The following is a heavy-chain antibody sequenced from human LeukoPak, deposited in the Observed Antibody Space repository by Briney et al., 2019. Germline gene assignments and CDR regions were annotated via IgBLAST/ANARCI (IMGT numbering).Heavy chain of an antibody. CDR3: ARDPRYFDWLLGDPFDY. CDR1: GGFISSSSYY. V-gene: IGHV4-39*07. D-gene: IGHD3-9*01. Sequence: SETLSLTCTVSGGFISSSSYYWGWIRQPPGKGLEWIGSIYYSGSTYYNPSLKSRVTISVDTSKNQFSLKLSSVTAADTAVYYCARDPRYFDWLLGDPFDYWGQGTLVTVSS. CDR2: IYYSGST. J-gene: IGHJ4*02.